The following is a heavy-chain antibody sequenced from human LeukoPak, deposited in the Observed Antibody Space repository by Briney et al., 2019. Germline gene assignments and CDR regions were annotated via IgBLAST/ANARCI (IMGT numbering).Heavy chain of an antibody. CDR1: GFTFNSHT. CDR3: ARGYSESSGRYAFDI. J-gene: IGHJ3*02. D-gene: IGHD3-22*01. Sequence: GGSLRLSCAASGFTFNSHTMNWVRQAPGKGLEWVSSISGTSTYIYYADSVKGRFTISRDNAENSLYLQMNSLRAEDTAVYYCARGYSESSGRYAFDIWGQGTMVTVSS. CDR2: ISGTSTYI. V-gene: IGHV3-21*01.